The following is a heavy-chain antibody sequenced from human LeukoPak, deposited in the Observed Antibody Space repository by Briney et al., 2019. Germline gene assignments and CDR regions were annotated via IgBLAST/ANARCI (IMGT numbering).Heavy chain of an antibody. CDR2: INPSGGST. CDR1: GYTFTSYY. CDR3: ARDHEYYYGSGSYYPGGCDY. V-gene: IGHV1-46*01. Sequence: ASVKVSCKASGYTFTSYYMHWVQQAPEKGLEWMGIINPSGGSTSYEQKFQGRVTMTRDTSTSTVYMELSSLRSEDTAVYYCARDHEYYYGSGSYYPGGCDYWGQGTLVTVSS. D-gene: IGHD3-10*01. J-gene: IGHJ4*02.